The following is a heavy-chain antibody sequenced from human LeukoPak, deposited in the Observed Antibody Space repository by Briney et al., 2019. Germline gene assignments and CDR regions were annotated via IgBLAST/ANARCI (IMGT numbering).Heavy chain of an antibody. V-gene: IGHV1-69*06. Sequence: ASVKVSCKASGGTFSSYAISWVRQAPGQGLEWMGGIIPIVGTANYAQKFKGRVTITADNSTSTAYMELSSLRSEDTAVYYCAREGTYYDILRPFDPWGQGTLVTVSS. D-gene: IGHD3-9*01. J-gene: IGHJ5*02. CDR2: IIPIVGTA. CDR3: AREGTYYDILRPFDP. CDR1: GGTFSSYA.